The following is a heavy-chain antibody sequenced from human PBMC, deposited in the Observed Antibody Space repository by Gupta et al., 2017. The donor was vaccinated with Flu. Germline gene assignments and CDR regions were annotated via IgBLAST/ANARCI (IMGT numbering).Heavy chain of an antibody. CDR3: AREKPECEP. Sequence: SLTCTVSGGSISGHYWSWIRQPTGKGLEWIGYSEYSGSANYNPSLKSRVNISVDTYKNQFSLKLSSVTAADTAVYYCAREKPECEPWGQGTLVTVSS. J-gene: IGHJ5*02. CDR1: GGSISGHY. V-gene: IGHV4-59*11. D-gene: IGHD3-3*01. CDR2: SEYSGSA.